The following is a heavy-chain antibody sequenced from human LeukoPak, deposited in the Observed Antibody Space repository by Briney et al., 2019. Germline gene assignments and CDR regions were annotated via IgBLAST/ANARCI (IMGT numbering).Heavy chain of an antibody. J-gene: IGHJ3*02. CDR2: ISYIAST. Sequence: SETLSLTCAVSVDSFSRHYWTWIRQPPGKGLDGIGHISYIASTNYNPALKSRVTISIATSKNKFSLQLPSVTAADTAVYYCARDLVTVTKGFDIWGQGTMVSVSS. CDR1: VDSFSRHY. D-gene: IGHD4-17*01. CDR3: ARDLVTVTKGFDI. V-gene: IGHV4-59*11.